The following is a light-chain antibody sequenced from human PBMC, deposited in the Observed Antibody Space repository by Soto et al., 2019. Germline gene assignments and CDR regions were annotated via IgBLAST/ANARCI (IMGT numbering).Light chain of an antibody. V-gene: IGKV1-33*01. CDR1: HDINNY. CDR3: QHYENLPYT. CDR2: ETS. J-gene: IGKJ2*01. Sequence: DIQLTQSPSSLSASVGDRVTITCQASHDINNYLNWYQQKPGKAPKLLIYETSNLETGIQSRFSGSGSGTDFTLTINSLQREDIATYYCQHYENLPYTFGQGTSLEI.